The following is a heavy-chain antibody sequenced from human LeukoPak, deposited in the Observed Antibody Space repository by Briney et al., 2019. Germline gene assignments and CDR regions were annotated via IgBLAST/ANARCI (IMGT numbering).Heavy chain of an antibody. D-gene: IGHD5-18*01. Sequence: SVKVSCKASGCTFSSYAISWVRQPPGQGLEWVGGIIPIFGTANYAQKLQGRVTIPTDEYTITAYMEPSSLRPEDTALYYCASGGYSYGFGAFDIWREGTMVTVSS. CDR2: IIPIFGTA. CDR3: ASGGYSYGFGAFDI. V-gene: IGHV1-69*05. J-gene: IGHJ3*02. CDR1: GCTFSSYA.